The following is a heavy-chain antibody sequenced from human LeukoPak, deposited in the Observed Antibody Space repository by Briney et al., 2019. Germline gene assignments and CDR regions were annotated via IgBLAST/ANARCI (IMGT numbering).Heavy chain of an antibody. CDR1: GFTFSSYS. V-gene: IGHV3-48*01. CDR2: ISSSSSTI. J-gene: IGHJ4*02. CDR3: AKLSSRITIFGVVQFDY. Sequence: PGGSLRLSCAASGFTFSSYSMNWVRQAPGKGLEWVSYISSSSSTIYYADSVKGRFTISRDNAKDSLYLQMNSLRAEDTAVYYCAKLSSRITIFGVVQFDYWGQGTLVTVSS. D-gene: IGHD3-3*01.